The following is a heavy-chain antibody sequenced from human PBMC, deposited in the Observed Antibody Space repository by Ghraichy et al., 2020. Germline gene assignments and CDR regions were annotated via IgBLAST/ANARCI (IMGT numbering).Heavy chain of an antibody. CDR1: GFRFSGEW. CDR3: ARDKTGSSDY. Sequence: GSLILSCAASGFRFSGEWMSWVRQAPGKGLEWVASIKPDGSEKNYVDSVKGRFTISRDNAKNSLFLQLNSLTAEDTALYYCARDKTGSSDYWGQGTLVTVSS. CDR2: IKPDGSEK. V-gene: IGHV3-7*01. D-gene: IGHD3-10*01. J-gene: IGHJ4*02.